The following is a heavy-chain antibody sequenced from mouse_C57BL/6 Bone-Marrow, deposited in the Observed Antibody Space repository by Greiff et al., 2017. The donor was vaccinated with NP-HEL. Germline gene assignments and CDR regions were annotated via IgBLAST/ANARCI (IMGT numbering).Heavy chain of an antibody. Sequence: EVQLVESEGGLVQPGSSMKLSCTASGFTFSDYYMAWVRQVPEKGLEWVANISNDGSSTYYLDSLKGRFIISRDNAKNILYLQMSSLKSEDTATYYCARGDSDYFDYWGQGTTLTVSS. V-gene: IGHV5-16*01. D-gene: IGHD2-13*01. J-gene: IGHJ2*01. CDR3: ARGDSDYFDY. CDR1: GFTFSDYY. CDR2: ISNDGSST.